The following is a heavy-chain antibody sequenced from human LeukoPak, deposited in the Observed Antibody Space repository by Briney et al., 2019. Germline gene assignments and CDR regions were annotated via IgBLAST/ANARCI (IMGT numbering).Heavy chain of an antibody. CDR2: LYDSGST. CDR1: GGSVTSGSYY. Sequence: SETLSLTCTVSGGSVTSGSYYWSWIRQPPGRGLEWIGYLYDSGSTNYNPSLKSRVTASLDTSKNQFSLNLSSVTAADTAVYYCARDRRAYGGYFELSGRGTLVTVS. CDR3: ARDRRAYGGYFEL. J-gene: IGHJ2*01. V-gene: IGHV4-61*01. D-gene: IGHD3-16*01.